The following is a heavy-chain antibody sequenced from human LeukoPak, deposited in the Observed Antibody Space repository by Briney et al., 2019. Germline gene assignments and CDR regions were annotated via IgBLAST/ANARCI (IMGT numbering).Heavy chain of an antibody. CDR2: IYYSGST. J-gene: IGHJ5*02. D-gene: IGHD2-2*01. CDR3: ALQPRGGGYCSSTSCRGKNWFDP. Sequence: PSETLSLTCTVSGGSISSSSYYWGWIRQPPGKGLEWIGSIYYSGSTYYNPSLKSRVTISVDTSKNQFSLKLSSVTAADTAVYYCALQPRGGGYCSSTSCRGKNWFDPWGQGTLVTVSS. CDR1: GGSISSSSYY. V-gene: IGHV4-39*01.